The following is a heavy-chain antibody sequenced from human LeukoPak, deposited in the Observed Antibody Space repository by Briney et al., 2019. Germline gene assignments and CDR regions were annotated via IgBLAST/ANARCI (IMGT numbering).Heavy chain of an antibody. J-gene: IGHJ4*02. V-gene: IGHV3-74*01. CDR3: GVGPGVPASPDYFDY. D-gene: IGHD2-2*01. CDR1: GPTFSSHW. Sequence: GGSLRLSCAASGPTFSSHWVHWVRHAPGKGLVWVARINEDGSFVSYADPVKGRFTISRDNAKNTLYLQMNSLRAEDTAVYYCGVGPGVPASPDYFDYWGQGTLVTVSS. CDR2: INEDGSFV.